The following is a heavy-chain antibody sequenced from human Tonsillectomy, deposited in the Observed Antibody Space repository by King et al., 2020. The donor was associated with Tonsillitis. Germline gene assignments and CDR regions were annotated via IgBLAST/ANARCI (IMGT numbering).Heavy chain of an antibody. D-gene: IGHD3/OR15-3a*01. J-gene: IGHJ4*02. CDR3: ARAPWTSDTDY. V-gene: IGHV3-66*01. CDR2: IYSGGLT. CDR1: GFTVSNNY. Sequence: VQLVESGGGLVQPGGSLRLSCAASGFTVSNNYMSWVRQAPGKGLEWVSVIYSGGLTYYADSVKGRFTISRDNSKDTLYLQMNSLRVEDTAMYYCARAPWTSDTDYWGQGTRVTVSS.